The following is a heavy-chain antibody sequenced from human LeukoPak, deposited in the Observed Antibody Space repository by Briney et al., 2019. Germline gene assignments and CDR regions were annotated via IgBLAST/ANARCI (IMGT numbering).Heavy chain of an antibody. CDR2: IWYDGSNK. CDR1: GFIFSNYG. J-gene: IGHJ1*01. Sequence: GGSLRLSCAASGFIFSNYGMHWVRQAPGKGLEWVALIWYDGSNKYYADSVKGRFTISRDSSKNSLYLQMNSLRAEDTAVYYCARGPLGYCSSTSCYVTGIIQHWGQGTLVTVSS. CDR3: ARGPLGYCSSTSCYVTGIIQH. D-gene: IGHD2-2*01. V-gene: IGHV3-33*01.